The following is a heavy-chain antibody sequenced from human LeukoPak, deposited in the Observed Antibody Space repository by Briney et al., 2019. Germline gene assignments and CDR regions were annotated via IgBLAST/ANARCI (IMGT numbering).Heavy chain of an antibody. CDR2: IDPSDSYT. CDR1: GYSFTSYW. CDR3: ARVEYQLPGLDY. D-gene: IGHD2-2*01. V-gene: IGHV5-10-1*01. Sequence: GESLKSSCKGSGYSFTSYWIRWVRQMPGKGLEWMGRIDPSDSYTNYSPSFQGHVTISADKSISTAYLQWSSLKASDTAMYYCARVEYQLPGLDYWGQGTLVTVSS. J-gene: IGHJ4*02.